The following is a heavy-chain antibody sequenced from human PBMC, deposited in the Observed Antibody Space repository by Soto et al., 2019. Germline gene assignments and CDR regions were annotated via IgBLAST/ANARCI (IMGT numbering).Heavy chain of an antibody. CDR3: ARQQLLPFYYALDV. V-gene: IGHV4-59*01. D-gene: IGHD1-26*01. CDR2: IYYRGST. J-gene: IGHJ6*02. CDR1: GGSISGYY. Sequence: SGTLSLTCNVSGGSISGYYWGWIRRSPGRGLEYIGYIYYRGSTNYNSSLKSRVTMSVDTSRNQFSLKMNSVTAADTAVYYCARQQLLPFYYALDVWGQGTTVTVSS.